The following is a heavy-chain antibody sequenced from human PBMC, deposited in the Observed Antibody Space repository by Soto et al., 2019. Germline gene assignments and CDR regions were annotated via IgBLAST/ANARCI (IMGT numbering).Heavy chain of an antibody. J-gene: IGHJ4*02. CDR3: ARVNSGSYTFDY. CDR2: IYYSGST. CDR1: GGSISSGDYY. D-gene: IGHD1-26*01. Sequence: SETLSLTCTVSGGSISSGDYYWSWIRQPPGKGLEWIGYIYYSGSTYYNPSLKSRVTISVDTSKNQFSLKLSSVTAADTAVYYCARVNSGSYTFDYWGEGTLVTVSS. V-gene: IGHV4-30-4*01.